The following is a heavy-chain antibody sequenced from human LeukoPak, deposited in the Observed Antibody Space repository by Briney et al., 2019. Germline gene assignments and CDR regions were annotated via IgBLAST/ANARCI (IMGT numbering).Heavy chain of an antibody. CDR1: GFTFDDYG. CDR2: INWNGGST. Sequence: GGSLRLSCAASGFTFDDYGMSWVRQAPGKGLEWVSGINWNGGSTGYADSVKGRFTISRDNSKNTLYLQMNSLRAEDTAVYYCASTRITMVRGVIITLPDAFDIWGQGTMVTVSS. D-gene: IGHD3-10*01. V-gene: IGHV3-20*04. CDR3: ASTRITMVRGVIITLPDAFDI. J-gene: IGHJ3*02.